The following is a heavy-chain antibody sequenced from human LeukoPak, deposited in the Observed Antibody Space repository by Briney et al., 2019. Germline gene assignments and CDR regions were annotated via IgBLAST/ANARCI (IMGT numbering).Heavy chain of an antibody. J-gene: IGHJ4*02. Sequence: ASVKVSCKASGYTFTSYYMHWVRQAPGQGLEWMGIINPSGGSTSYAQKFQGRVTMTKDMSTSTVYMELSSLRSEDTAVYYCARGDSSGYYSYYWGQGTLVTVSS. CDR1: GYTFTSYY. CDR3: ARGDSSGYYSYY. CDR2: INPSGGST. V-gene: IGHV1-46*01. D-gene: IGHD3-22*01.